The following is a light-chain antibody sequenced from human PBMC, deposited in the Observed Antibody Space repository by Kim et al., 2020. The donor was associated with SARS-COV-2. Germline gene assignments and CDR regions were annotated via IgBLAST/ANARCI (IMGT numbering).Light chain of an antibody. CDR1: QSVSSNY. CDR3: QQYSGSPAT. V-gene: IGKV3-20*01. CDR2: GAS. J-gene: IGKJ1*01. Sequence: EIVLTQSPGTLSLSPGERATLSCRASQSVSSNYLAWYQQKPGQAPRLLIYGASSRATGIPDRFSGSGSGTDFTLTITRLEPEDFAVYYCQQYSGSPATFGQGTKVEVK.